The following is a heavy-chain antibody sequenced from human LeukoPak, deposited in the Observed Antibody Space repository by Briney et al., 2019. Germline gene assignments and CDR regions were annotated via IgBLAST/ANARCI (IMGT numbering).Heavy chain of an antibody. V-gene: IGHV4-4*07. CDR3: ARGRYYDFWSGYLFDY. CDR2: IDTSGNT. J-gene: IGHJ4*02. CDR1: GGSISSYY. D-gene: IGHD3-3*01. Sequence: SETLSLTCTVSGGSISSYYWSWTRQPAGKGLEWIGRIDTSGNTNYKPSLKSRVTMSVDTSKKQFSLKLSSVTAADTAVYYCARGRYYDFWSGYLFDYWGQGTLVTVSS.